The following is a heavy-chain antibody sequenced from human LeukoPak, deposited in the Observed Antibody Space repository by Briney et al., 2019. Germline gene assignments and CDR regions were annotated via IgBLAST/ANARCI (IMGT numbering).Heavy chain of an antibody. CDR2: IKEDGSEK. Sequence: PGGSLRLSCAASGFTFSGYWMTWVRQAPGKGLEYVVNIKEDGSEKYYVASVKGRFTISRDNTKNSLYLQMSSLRGDDTAVYYCVRDCGFHTFDYWGQGTLVTVSS. V-gene: IGHV3-7*05. D-gene: IGHD2-21*01. J-gene: IGHJ4*02. CDR1: GFTFSGYW. CDR3: VRDCGFHTFDY.